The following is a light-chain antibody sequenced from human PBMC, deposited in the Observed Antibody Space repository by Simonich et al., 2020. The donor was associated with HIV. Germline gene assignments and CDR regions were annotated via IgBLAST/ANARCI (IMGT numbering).Light chain of an antibody. J-gene: IGKJ4*01. Sequence: DIQMTQSPSSLSASVGDRVTITCRASQSISSYLNWYKQKPGKAPKLLTYDASNLETVVPSRFSGSGSGTDFTLTISSLQPEDFATYYCQQANSFPLSFGGGTKVEIK. CDR3: QQANSFPLS. V-gene: IGKV1-39*01. CDR2: DAS. CDR1: QSISSY.